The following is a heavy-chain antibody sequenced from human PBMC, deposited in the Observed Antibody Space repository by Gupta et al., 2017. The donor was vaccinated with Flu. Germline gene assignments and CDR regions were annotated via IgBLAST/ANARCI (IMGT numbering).Heavy chain of an antibody. CDR3: ERRDNAVVLGGLDV. CDR2: IPRWGDT. J-gene: IGHJ6*02. Sequence: VRQAPGKGLEWVSSIPRWGDTYYADSVMGRFTISRDNSKNTLYLQMSSLRAEDTALYFCERRDNAVVLGGLDVWGQGTTVTVSS. V-gene: IGHV3-53*01. D-gene: IGHD2-15*01.